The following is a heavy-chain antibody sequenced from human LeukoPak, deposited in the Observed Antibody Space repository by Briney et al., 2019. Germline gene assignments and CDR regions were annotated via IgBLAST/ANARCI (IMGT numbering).Heavy chain of an antibody. J-gene: IGHJ2*01. V-gene: IGHV4-39*01. CDR2: IYYSGST. CDR1: GDSISSSSFY. D-gene: IGHD3-22*01. CDR3: AGLYYLLRYFDL. Sequence: SETLSLTCTVSGDSISSSSFYWGWIRQPPGKGLEWIGSIYYSGSTHYNPSLKSRVTKSVDTSKNQFSLKLSSVTAADTAVYYCAGLYYLLRYFDLWGRGTLVTVSS.